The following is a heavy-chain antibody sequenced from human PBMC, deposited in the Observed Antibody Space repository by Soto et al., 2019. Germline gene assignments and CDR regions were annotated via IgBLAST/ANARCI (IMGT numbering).Heavy chain of an antibody. CDR3: ASGYCSSTSCNYYYYYGMDV. CDR1: GFTFSSYS. D-gene: IGHD2-2*01. J-gene: IGHJ6*02. CDR2: ISSSSSYI. V-gene: IGHV3-21*01. Sequence: EVQLVESGGGLVKPGGSLRLSCPASGFTFSSYSMNWVRQAPGKGLEWVSSISSSSSYIYYADSVKGRFTISRDNAKNSLYLQMNSLRAEDTAVYYCASGYCSSTSCNYYYYYGMDVWGQGTTVTVSS.